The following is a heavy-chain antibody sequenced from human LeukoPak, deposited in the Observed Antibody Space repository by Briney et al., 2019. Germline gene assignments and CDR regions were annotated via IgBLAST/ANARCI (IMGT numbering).Heavy chain of an antibody. D-gene: IGHD3-22*01. CDR3: ARDTPQGYYYDSSGYYDSDAFDI. J-gene: IGHJ3*02. CDR2: ISAYNGNT. CDR1: GYTFTSYG. V-gene: IGHV1-18*01. Sequence: ASVKVSCKASGYTFTSYGISWVRQAPGQGLEWMGWISAYNGNTNYAQKLQGRVTMTTDTSTSTAYIELRSLRSDDTAVYYCARDTPQGYYYDSSGYYDSDAFDIWGQGTMVTVSS.